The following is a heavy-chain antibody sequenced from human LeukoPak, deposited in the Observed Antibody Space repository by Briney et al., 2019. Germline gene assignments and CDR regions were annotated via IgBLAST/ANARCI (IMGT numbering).Heavy chain of an antibody. V-gene: IGHV4-34*01. J-gene: IGHJ5*02. CDR1: GFTFSDYY. CDR2: INHSGST. Sequence: GSLRLSCAASGFTFSDYYMSWIRQPPGKGLEWIGEINHSGSTNYNPSLKSRVTISVDTSKNQFSLKLSSVTAADTAVYYCARQYSSGWFFGGWFDPWGQGTLVTVSS. D-gene: IGHD6-19*01. CDR3: ARQYSSGWFFGGWFDP.